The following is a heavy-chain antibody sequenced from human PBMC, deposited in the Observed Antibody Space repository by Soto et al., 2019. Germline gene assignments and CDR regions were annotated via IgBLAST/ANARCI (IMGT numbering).Heavy chain of an antibody. V-gene: IGHV3-33*01. D-gene: IGHD5-18*01. J-gene: IGHJ3*02. CDR3: ARAPPAMVLGDAFDI. CDR1: GFTFSSYG. Sequence: QVQLVESGGGVVQPGRSLRLSCAASGFTFSSYGMHWVRQAPGKGLEWVAVIWYDGSNKYYADSVKGRFTISRDNSKNTLYLQTNSLRAEDTAVYYCARAPPAMVLGDAFDIWGQGTMVTVSS. CDR2: IWYDGSNK.